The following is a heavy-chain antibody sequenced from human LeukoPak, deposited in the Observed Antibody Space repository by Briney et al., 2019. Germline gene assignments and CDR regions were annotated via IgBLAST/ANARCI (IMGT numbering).Heavy chain of an antibody. CDR1: GGSISSSNW. CDR2: IYHSGST. Sequence: SETLSLTCAVSGGSISSSNWWSWVRQPPGKGLEWIGEIYHSGSTNYNPSLKSRVTISVDKSKNQFSLKLSSMTAADTAVYYCARDTNYYDSSGYPGRAFDIWGQGTMVTVSS. J-gene: IGHJ3*02. CDR3: ARDTNYYDSSGYPGRAFDI. V-gene: IGHV4-4*02. D-gene: IGHD3-22*01.